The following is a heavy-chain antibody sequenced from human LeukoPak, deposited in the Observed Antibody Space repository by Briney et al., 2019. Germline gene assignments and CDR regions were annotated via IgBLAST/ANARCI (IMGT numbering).Heavy chain of an antibody. CDR1: GFTFSNYW. Sequence: GGSLRLSCAASGFTFSNYWMSWVRQAPGRGLEWLANINQDGSAKTCVDSVKGRFTISRDNAKNSLYLQMNSLRAEDTAMYYCARDSGYNAFDYWGQGTLVTVSS. CDR3: ARDSGYNAFDY. D-gene: IGHD5-12*01. CDR2: INQDGSAK. V-gene: IGHV3-7*05. J-gene: IGHJ4*02.